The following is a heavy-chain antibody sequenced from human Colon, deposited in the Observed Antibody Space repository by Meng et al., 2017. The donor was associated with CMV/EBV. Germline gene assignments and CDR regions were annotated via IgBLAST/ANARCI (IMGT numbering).Heavy chain of an antibody. J-gene: IGHJ4*02. CDR1: GYTFTGYY. Sequence: ASVKVSCKASGYTFTGYYMHWVRQAPGQGLEWMGWINPNSGGTNYAQKFQGRVTMTRDTSISTAYMELSSLRSDDTAIYYCARQNTMIDFAMGYWGQGTLVTVSS. V-gene: IGHV1-2*02. D-gene: IGHD3-22*01. CDR3: ARQNTMIDFAMGY. CDR2: INPNSGGT.